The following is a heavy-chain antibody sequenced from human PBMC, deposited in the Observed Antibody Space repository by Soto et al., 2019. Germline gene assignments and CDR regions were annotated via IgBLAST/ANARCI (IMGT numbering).Heavy chain of an antibody. CDR3: TRPPSGSYGDDSDY. D-gene: IGHD1-26*01. V-gene: IGHV3-73*02. J-gene: IGHJ4*02. Sequence: EVQLVESGGGWVQPGGSLKLSCSGSGFSFSDSAIHWVHQASGQGLEWVGRIRDKANHYATAYDVSVRGWFTISRDDSENTAYLQMNSLKTEDTAVYYCTRPPSGSYGDDSDYWGQGTLVTVSS. CDR1: GFSFSDSA. CDR2: IRDKANHYAT.